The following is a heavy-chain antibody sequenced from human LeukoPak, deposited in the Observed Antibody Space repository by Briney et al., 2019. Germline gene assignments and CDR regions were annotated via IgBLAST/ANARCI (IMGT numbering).Heavy chain of an antibody. D-gene: IGHD3-10*01. CDR1: GYTFTSYY. CDR2: INPTGGST. J-gene: IGHJ4*02. V-gene: IGHV1-46*01. Sequence: GASVKVSCKASGYTFTSYYMHWVRQAPGQGLEWMGLINPTGGSTGYAQKFQGRVTMTRDTSTSTVYMELSSLGSEDTAVYYCARDMSFRSGYWGQGTLVTVSS. CDR3: ARDMSFRSGY.